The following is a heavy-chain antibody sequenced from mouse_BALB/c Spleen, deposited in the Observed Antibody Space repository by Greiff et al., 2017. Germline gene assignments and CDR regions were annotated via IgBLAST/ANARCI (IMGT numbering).Heavy chain of an antibody. D-gene: IGHD1-1*01. J-gene: IGHJ3*01. CDR3: ARRITTVGFAY. Sequence: EVHLVESGPELVEPGASVKMSCKASGYTFTSYVMHWVKQKPGQGLEWIGYINPYNDGTKYNEKFKGKATLTSDKSSSTAYMQLSSLTSEDSAVYYCARRITTVGFAYWGQGTLVTVSA. CDR2: INPYNDGT. V-gene: IGHV1-14*01. CDR1: GYTFTSYV.